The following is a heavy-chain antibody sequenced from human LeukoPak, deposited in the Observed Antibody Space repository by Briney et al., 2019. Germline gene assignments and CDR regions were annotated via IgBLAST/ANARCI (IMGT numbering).Heavy chain of an antibody. CDR1: GFTFSSYW. V-gene: IGHV3-7*01. J-gene: IGHJ5*02. Sequence: GGSLRLSCAASGFTFSSYWMSGLRQAPGKGLEWLANIKQDGSEKYYVDSVKGLFTISRDNAKNSLYLQMNSLRAEDTAVYYCARVSLSIAAAGINWFDPWGQGTLVTVSS. D-gene: IGHD6-13*01. CDR3: ARVSLSIAAAGINWFDP. CDR2: IKQDGSEK.